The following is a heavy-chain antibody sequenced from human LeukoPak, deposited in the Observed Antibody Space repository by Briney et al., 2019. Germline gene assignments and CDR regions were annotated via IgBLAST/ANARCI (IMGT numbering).Heavy chain of an antibody. J-gene: IGHJ4*02. CDR2: ISYDGNYK. CDR3: SRREWGECKSRSCFVDFDY. D-gene: IGHD2-2*01. CDR1: GFTFSSYA. V-gene: IGHV3-30-3*01. Sequence: GGSLRLSCAASGFTFSSYAMHWVRQAPGKGLEWVALISYDGNYKEYADSVKGRFTISRDNSKNTLYVQMNSLRADDTAIYYRSRREWGECKSRSCFVDFDYWGQGTLVTVSS.